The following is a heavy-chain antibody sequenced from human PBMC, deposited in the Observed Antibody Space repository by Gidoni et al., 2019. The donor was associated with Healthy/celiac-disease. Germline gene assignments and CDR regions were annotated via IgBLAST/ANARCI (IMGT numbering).Heavy chain of an antibody. CDR1: GYSFTSYW. Sequence: EVQLVQSGAEVKKPGESLKISCKGSGYSFTSYWIGWVRQMPGKGLEWLGIIYPGDSDTRYSPSFQGQVTISADKSISTAYLQWSSLKASDTAMYYCARPIYYDSSGYYYFDYWGQGTLVTVSS. CDR2: IYPGDSDT. CDR3: ARPIYYDSSGYYYFDY. D-gene: IGHD3-22*01. V-gene: IGHV5-51*01. J-gene: IGHJ4*02.